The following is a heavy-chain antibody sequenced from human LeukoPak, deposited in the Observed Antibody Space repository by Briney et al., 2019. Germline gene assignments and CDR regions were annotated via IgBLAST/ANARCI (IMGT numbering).Heavy chain of an antibody. V-gene: IGHV1-2*02. CDR2: INPQSGGT. J-gene: IGHJ4*02. CDR3: ARDNSSATDY. CDR1: GYSFAAYY. D-gene: IGHD6-13*01. Sequence: ASVRVSCKASGYSFAAYYLHWVRQAPGQGLEWMGWINPQSGGTSSAQKFQGRVTMARDTSITTGYMELNGLTPDDTAVYYCARDNSSATDYWGQGTLVTVSS.